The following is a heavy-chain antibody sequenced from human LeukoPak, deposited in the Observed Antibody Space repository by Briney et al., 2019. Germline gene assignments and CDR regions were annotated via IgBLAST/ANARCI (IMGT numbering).Heavy chain of an antibody. D-gene: IGHD2-2*01. CDR3: ARDQCLGTRCYSAAY. CDR1: GFTFSDYY. Sequence: GRSLRLSCAASGFTFSDYYMSWIRQAPGEGLGWLSYISSSASTIYYTDSVKGRSTFSRDNAKNSLFLQMNRLRAEDTSLYYCARDQCLGTRCYSAAYWGQGTLVSVSS. J-gene: IGHJ4*02. CDR2: ISSSASTI. V-gene: IGHV3-11*01.